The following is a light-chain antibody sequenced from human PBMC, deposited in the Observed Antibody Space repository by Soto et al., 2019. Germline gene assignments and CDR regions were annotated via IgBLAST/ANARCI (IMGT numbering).Light chain of an antibody. CDR3: QQFHDLPIT. V-gene: IGKV1-33*01. J-gene: IGKJ5*01. CDR1: QDISIF. Sequence: DIQLTQSPPSLSASIVDRVTIACQATQDISIFLNWYQQKPGKAPELLIYDATILETGVPSRFSGSGSGTDFTFTISGLQPEDLATYYCQQFHDLPITFGQGTRREIK. CDR2: DAT.